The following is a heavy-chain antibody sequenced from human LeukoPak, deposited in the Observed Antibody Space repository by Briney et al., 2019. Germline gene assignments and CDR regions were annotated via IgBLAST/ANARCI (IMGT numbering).Heavy chain of an antibody. CDR1: GFTVRNNY. CDR3: ATGERMVRGDGVDY. Sequence: PGGSLSLSCAASGFTVRNNYMSWVRQAPGKGLEWVSVIYSGGSTYYADSVKGRFTISRDNSKNTLYLQMNSLRAEDTAVYFCATGERMVRGDGVDYWGQGTLVTVSS. V-gene: IGHV3-66*01. D-gene: IGHD3-10*01. CDR2: IYSGGST. J-gene: IGHJ4*02.